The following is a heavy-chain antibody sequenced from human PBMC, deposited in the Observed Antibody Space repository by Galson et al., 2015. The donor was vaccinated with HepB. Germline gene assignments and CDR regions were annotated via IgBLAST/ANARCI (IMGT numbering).Heavy chain of an antibody. V-gene: IGHV3-30*18. CDR1: GFTFSSYG. CDR3: AKDQGGSITIFGVVMDY. J-gene: IGHJ4*02. Sequence: SLRLSCAASGFTFSSYGMHWVRQAPGKGLEWVAVISYDGSNKYYADSVKGRFTISRDNSKNTLYPQMNSLRAEDTAVYYCAKDQGGSITIFGVVMDYWGQGTLVTVSS. D-gene: IGHD3-3*01. CDR2: ISYDGSNK.